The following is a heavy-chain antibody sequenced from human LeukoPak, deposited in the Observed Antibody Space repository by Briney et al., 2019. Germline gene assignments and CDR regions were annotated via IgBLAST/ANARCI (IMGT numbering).Heavy chain of an antibody. D-gene: IGHD7-27*01. V-gene: IGHV3-48*04. CDR1: GFIFSDYS. J-gene: IGHJ4*02. Sequence: PGGSLRLSCAASGFIFSDYSMNWVRQAPGKGLEWVSNIRGSASGLGSGMYYADSVKGRFTISRDDAKNSLYLQMGSLRAEDTAFYYCARDNNWGFDYWGQGALVTVSS. CDR2: IRGSASGLGSGM. CDR3: ARDNNWGFDY.